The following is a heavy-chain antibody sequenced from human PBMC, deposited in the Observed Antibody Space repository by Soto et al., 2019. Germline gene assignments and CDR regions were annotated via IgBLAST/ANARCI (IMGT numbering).Heavy chain of an antibody. V-gene: IGHV2-5*01. D-gene: IGHD3-3*01. CDR3: AHGILNWSGYFDYFDS. J-gene: IGHJ4*02. CDR2: ILWKDDK. Sequence: ITLEESGPTVLKPTQTLTLTCTFSGFSFRSSNEVVGWIRQPPGKPLEWIALILWKDDKGYSPSLKSSLTITKDTAKSLVVLTMTDMGPVDTATYYCAHGILNWSGYFDYFDSWGQGSLVTVSS. CDR1: GFSFRSSNEV.